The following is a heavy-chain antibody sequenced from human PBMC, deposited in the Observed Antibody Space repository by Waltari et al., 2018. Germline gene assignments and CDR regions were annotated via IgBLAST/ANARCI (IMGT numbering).Heavy chain of an antibody. CDR3: VRHARTTSGGKHFDH. CDR1: GDSISSSSYY. Sequence: QLQLQESGPGLVKASETLSLTCTVSGDSISSSSYYWGWVRQPPGKGLEWIGNMSYSGSTYYNPSLKSRVTISGDTFKGQFSLKLSSVTAADTSMYYCVRHARTTSGGKHFDHWGQGMLVTVSP. CDR2: MSYSGST. D-gene: IGHD2-15*01. V-gene: IGHV4-39*01. J-gene: IGHJ4*02.